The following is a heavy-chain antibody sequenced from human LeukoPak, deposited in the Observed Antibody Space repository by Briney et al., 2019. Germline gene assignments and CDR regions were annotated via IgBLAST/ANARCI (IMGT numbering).Heavy chain of an antibody. CDR2: VYYSGST. CDR1: GGSISSYY. V-gene: IGHV4-39*01. D-gene: IGHD2-2*01. J-gene: IGHJ4*02. Sequence: SETLSLTCTVSGGSISSYYWAWIRQPPGRGLEWIGSVYYSGSTYYNPSLKSRVTISVDTSKSQFSLNLRSVTAADTAVYYCARGYCSSTSCTTFDYWAQGTLVTVSS. CDR3: ARGYCSSTSCTTFDY.